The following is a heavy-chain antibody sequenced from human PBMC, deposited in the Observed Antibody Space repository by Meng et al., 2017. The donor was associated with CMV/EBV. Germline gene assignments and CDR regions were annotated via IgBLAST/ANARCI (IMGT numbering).Heavy chain of an antibody. CDR2: INPNSGGT. CDR3: ARVNYYDSSGYYPDY. V-gene: IGHV1-2*02. CDR1: GYTFTGYY. J-gene: IGHJ4*02. Sequence: ASVKVSCKASGYTFTGYYMHWVRQAPGQGLEWTGWINPNSGGTNYAQKFQGRVTMTRDTSISTAYMELSRLRSDDTAVYYCARVNYYDSSGYYPDYWGQGTLVTVSS. D-gene: IGHD3-22*01.